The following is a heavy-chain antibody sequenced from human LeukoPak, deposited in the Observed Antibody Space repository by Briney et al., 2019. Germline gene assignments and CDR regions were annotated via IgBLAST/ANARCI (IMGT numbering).Heavy chain of an antibody. CDR2: ISGSGGNT. Sequence: GGSLRLSCAASGFXFYNYAMSWVRQAPGKGLEWVSTISGSGGNTYYADSVKGRFTISRDNSENTLYLQMNSLRAEDTAVYYCAKPLGYCTGGVCYSNYFDPWGQGTLVTVSS. D-gene: IGHD2-8*02. V-gene: IGHV3-23*01. CDR1: GFXFYNYA. CDR3: AKPLGYCTGGVCYSNYFDP. J-gene: IGHJ5*02.